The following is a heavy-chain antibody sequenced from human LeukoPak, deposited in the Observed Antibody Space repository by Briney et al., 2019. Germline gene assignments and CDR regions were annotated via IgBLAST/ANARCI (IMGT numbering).Heavy chain of an antibody. Sequence: PGGSLRLSCAASGFTFDDYAMHWVRQAPGKGLEWVSGISWNSGSIGYADSVKGRFTISRDNAKNSLYLQMNSLRAEDTALYYCAKGRANYYYYGMDVWGQGTTVTVS. J-gene: IGHJ6*02. CDR1: GFTFDDYA. V-gene: IGHV3-9*01. CDR3: AKGRANYYYYGMDV. CDR2: ISWNSGSI.